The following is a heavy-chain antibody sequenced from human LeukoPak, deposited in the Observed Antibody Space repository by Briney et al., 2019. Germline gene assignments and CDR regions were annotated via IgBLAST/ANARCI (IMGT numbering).Heavy chain of an antibody. CDR1: GYTFTSYS. CDR3: ASSGTPHYDILTGYYFDY. Sequence: ASVKVSCKASGYTFTSYSINWVRQAPGQGLEWMGWISAYNGNTNYAQKLQDRVTMTTDTSTSTAYMELRSLRSEDTAVYYCASSGTPHYDILTGYYFDYWGQGTLVTVSS. D-gene: IGHD3-9*01. V-gene: IGHV1-18*01. CDR2: ISAYNGNT. J-gene: IGHJ4*02.